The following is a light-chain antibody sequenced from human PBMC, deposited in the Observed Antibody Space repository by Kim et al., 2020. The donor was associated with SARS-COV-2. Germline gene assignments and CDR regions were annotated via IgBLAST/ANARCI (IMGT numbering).Light chain of an antibody. V-gene: IGKV1-5*03. J-gene: IGKJ2*01. CDR2: KAA. CDR1: QSISSW. Sequence: SVGDRVTITGRASQSISSWLAWYQQKPGKAPKLLIYKAASLESGVPSRFSGSGSGTEFTLTISSLQPDDFATYYCQQYKSYLYTFGQGTKLEI. CDR3: QQYKSYLYT.